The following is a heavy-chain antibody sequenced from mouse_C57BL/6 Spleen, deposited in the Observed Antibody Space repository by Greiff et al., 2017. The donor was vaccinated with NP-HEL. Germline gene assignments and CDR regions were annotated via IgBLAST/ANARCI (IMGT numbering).Heavy chain of an antibody. CDR1: GFTFSDYG. CDR3: ARHYSKNWYFDV. Sequence: EVKLVESGGGLVKPGGSLKLSCAASGFTFSDYGMHWVRQAPEKGLEWVAYISSGSSTIYYADTVKGRFTISRDNAKNTLFLQMTSLRSEDTAMYYCARHYSKNWYFDVWGTGTTVTVSS. V-gene: IGHV5-17*01. D-gene: IGHD2-5*01. CDR2: ISSGSSTI. J-gene: IGHJ1*03.